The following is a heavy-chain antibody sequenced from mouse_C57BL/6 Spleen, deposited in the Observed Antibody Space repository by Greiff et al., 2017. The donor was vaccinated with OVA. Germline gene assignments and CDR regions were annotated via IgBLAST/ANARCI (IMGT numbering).Heavy chain of an antibody. CDR2: INPSNGGT. CDR3: ARGGTTVVATGAMDY. V-gene: IGHV1-53*01. Sequence: QVQLQQPGTELVKPGASVKLSCKASGYTFTSYWMHWVKQRPGQGLEWIGNINPSNGGTNYNEKFKSKATLTVDKSSTTAYMQLSNLTSEDSAVYYCARGGTTVVATGAMDYWGQGTSVTVSS. J-gene: IGHJ4*01. D-gene: IGHD1-1*01. CDR1: GYTFTSYW.